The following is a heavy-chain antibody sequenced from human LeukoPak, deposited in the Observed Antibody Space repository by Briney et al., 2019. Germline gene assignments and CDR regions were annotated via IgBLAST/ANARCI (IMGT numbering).Heavy chain of an antibody. CDR3: ARDQVRAFDI. CDR2: INHSGST. Sequence: SETLSLTCAVYGGSFSGYYWSWIRQPPGKGLEWIGEINHSGSTNYNPSLKSRVTISVDTSKNQFSLKLSSVTAADTAVYYCARDQVRAFDIWGQGTMVTVSS. CDR1: GGSFSGYY. J-gene: IGHJ3*02. V-gene: IGHV4-34*01. D-gene: IGHD3-22*01.